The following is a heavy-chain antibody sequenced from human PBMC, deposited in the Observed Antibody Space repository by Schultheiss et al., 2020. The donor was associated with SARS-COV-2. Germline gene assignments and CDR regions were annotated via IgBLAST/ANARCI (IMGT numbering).Heavy chain of an antibody. CDR3: ARDSDYYGSGADAFDI. D-gene: IGHD3-10*01. CDR2: IYYSGST. CDR1: GGSISSGGYY. J-gene: IGHJ3*02. V-gene: IGHV4-61*08. Sequence: SETLSLTCAVSGGSISSGGYYWSWIRQPPGKGLEWIGYIYYSGSTNYNPSLKSRVTISVDKSKNQFSLKLSSVTAADTAVYYCARDSDYYGSGADAFDIWGQGTMVTVSS.